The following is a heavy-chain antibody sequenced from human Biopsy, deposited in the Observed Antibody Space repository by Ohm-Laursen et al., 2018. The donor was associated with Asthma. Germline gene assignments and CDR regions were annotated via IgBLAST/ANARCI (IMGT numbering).Heavy chain of an antibody. CDR1: GFTLSSYA. CDR2: ISSGGGTI. Sequence: SLRLSCSATGFTLSSYAIHWVRQAPGKGLEWVSVISSGGGTIDYADSVKGRFTISRNISTNTVHLQMDSLSADDTAVYYCARDVDLRSVYWGQGTLVTVSS. V-gene: IGHV3-23*01. J-gene: IGHJ4*02. CDR3: ARDVDLRSVY. D-gene: IGHD2-15*01.